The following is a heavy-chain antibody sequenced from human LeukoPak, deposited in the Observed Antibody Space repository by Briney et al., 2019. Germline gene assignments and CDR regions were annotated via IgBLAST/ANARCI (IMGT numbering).Heavy chain of an antibody. Sequence: SETLSLTCTVSGGSISSYYWGWIRQPPGKGLEWIGSIYYSGSTYYNPSLKSRVTISVDTSKNQFSLKLSSVTAADTAVYYCARLEGYSSSWYVSYYFDYWGQGTLVTVSS. D-gene: IGHD6-13*01. CDR1: GGSISSYY. V-gene: IGHV4-39*01. CDR2: IYYSGST. J-gene: IGHJ4*02. CDR3: ARLEGYSSSWYVSYYFDY.